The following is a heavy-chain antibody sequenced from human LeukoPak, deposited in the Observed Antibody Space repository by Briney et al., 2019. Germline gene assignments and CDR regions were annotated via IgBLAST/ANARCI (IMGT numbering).Heavy chain of an antibody. CDR2: ISPNSGGT. J-gene: IGHJ3*02. CDR1: GYTFTNYY. V-gene: IGHV1-2*02. Sequence: ASVKVSCKASGYTFTNYYMHWVRQAPGQGLEWMGWISPNSGGTNYAQKFQGRVTMTRDTSISTAYMELSRLRSDDTAVYYCARDNTGYPDAFDIWGQGTMVTVSS. D-gene: IGHD6-13*01. CDR3: ARDNTGYPDAFDI.